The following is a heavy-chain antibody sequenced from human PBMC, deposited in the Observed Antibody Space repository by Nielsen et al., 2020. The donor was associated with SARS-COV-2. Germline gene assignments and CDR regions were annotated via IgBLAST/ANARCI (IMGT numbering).Heavy chain of an antibody. CDR1: GYTFTDYY. Sequence: ASVKVSCKASGYTFTDYYIHWVRQAPGQGLEWMGRINPNSGGTNFAQNFQDWVTMTRDTSISTAYMELSRLRSDDTAVYYCARGRTAMLTVGGGSPLFDYWGQGTLVTVSS. CDR2: INPNSGGT. CDR3: ARGRTAMLTVGGGSPLFDY. D-gene: IGHD5-18*01. V-gene: IGHV1-2*04. J-gene: IGHJ4*02.